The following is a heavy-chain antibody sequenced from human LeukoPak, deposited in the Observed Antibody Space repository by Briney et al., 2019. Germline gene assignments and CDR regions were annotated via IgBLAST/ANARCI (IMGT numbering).Heavy chain of an antibody. CDR1: GDSISSSSYY. CDR2: IYNSGST. D-gene: IGHD6-6*01. CDR3: ARLGVPYTTSSWWFDP. J-gene: IGHJ5*02. V-gene: IGHV4-39*01. Sequence: SETLSLTCTVSGDSISSSSYYWGWIRQPPGKGLDGNGSIYNSGSTYYNPSLKSRVTISVDTSKNQCSLSLYAVTAADTAVYFCARLGVPYTTSSWWFDPWGEGTLVTVSS.